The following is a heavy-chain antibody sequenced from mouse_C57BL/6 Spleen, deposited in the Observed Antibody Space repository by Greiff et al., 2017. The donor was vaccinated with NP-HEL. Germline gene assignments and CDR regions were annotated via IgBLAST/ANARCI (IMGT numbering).Heavy chain of an antibody. Sequence: VQLQQSGAELVKPGASVKMSCKASGYTFTSYWITWVKQRPGQGLEWIGDIYPGSGSTNYNEKFKSKATLTVDTSSSTAYMQLSSLTSEDAAVDYWARASTMVTTDYVDYWGQGTTLTVSS. CDR1: GYTFTSYW. CDR3: ARASTMVTTDYVDY. J-gene: IGHJ2*01. D-gene: IGHD2-2*01. CDR2: IYPGSGST. V-gene: IGHV1-55*01.